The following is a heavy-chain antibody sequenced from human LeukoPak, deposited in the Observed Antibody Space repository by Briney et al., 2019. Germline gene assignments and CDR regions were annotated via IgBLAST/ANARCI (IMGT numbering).Heavy chain of an antibody. D-gene: IGHD5-24*01. CDR2: IIPIFGTA. CDR3: ARGMATIDYYYYYMDV. J-gene: IGHJ6*03. CDR1: GGTFSSYA. V-gene: IGHV1-69*05. Sequence: GASVKVSCKASGGTFSSYAISWVRQAPGQGLEWMGGIIPIFGTANYAQKFQGRVTITTDESTSTAYMELSSLRSEDTAVYYCARGMATIDYYYYYMDVWGKGTTVTVSS.